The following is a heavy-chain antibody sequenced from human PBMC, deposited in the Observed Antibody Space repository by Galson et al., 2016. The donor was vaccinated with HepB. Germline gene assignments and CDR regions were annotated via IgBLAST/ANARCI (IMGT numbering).Heavy chain of an antibody. D-gene: IGHD3-9*01. CDR3: AKVLRYFDWLTNGMDV. J-gene: IGHJ6*02. CDR2: ISYDGSDK. Sequence: SLRLSCAASGFTFSSYGMHWVRQAPGKGLEWVAVISYDGSDKDYADSVKGRFTISRDNSKNMLYLQMNSLRAEDKAVYYCAKVLRYFDWLTNGMDVRGQGTTVTVSS. CDR1: GFTFSSYG. V-gene: IGHV3-30*18.